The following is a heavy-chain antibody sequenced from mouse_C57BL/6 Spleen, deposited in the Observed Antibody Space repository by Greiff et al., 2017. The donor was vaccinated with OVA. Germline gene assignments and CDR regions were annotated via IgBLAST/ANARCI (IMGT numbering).Heavy chain of an antibody. CDR3: ARSGDYNYFDY. J-gene: IGHJ2*01. CDR2: IYPGDGDT. CDR1: GYAFSSSW. D-gene: IGHD2-4*01. V-gene: IGHV1-82*01. Sequence: LVESGPELVKPGASVKISCKASGYAFSSSWMNWVKQRPGKGLEWIGRIYPGDGDTNYNGKFKGKATLTADKSSSTAYMQLSSLTSEDSAVYFCARSGDYNYFDYWGQGTTLTVSS.